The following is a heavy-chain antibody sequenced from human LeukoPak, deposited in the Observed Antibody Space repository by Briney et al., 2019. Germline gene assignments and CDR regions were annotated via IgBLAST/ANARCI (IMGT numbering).Heavy chain of an antibody. D-gene: IGHD3-10*01. J-gene: IGHJ4*02. Sequence: GGSLRLSCSASGFTFSSYAMHWVRQAPGKGLEYVSAISSNGGSTFYADSVKGRFTISRDNSKNTLYLQMSSLRAEDTAVFYCVESGGDYYGSGSYYNPYYFDYWGQGTLVTVSS. V-gene: IGHV3-64D*06. CDR1: GFTFSSYA. CDR2: ISSNGGST. CDR3: VESGGDYYGSGSYYNPYYFDY.